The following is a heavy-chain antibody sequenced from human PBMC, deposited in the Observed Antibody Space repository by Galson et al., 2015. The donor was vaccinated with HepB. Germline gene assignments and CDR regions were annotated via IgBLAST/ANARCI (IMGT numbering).Heavy chain of an antibody. V-gene: IGHV1-2*06. J-gene: IGHJ6*02. Sequence: SVKVSCKASGYTFTGYYMHWVRQAPGQGLEWMGRINPNSGGTDYAQKFQGRVTMTRDTSISTAYMELRSLRSDDTAVYYCARHSGYDSPHYYYYYGMDVWGQGTTVTVSS. D-gene: IGHD5-12*01. CDR1: GYTFTGYY. CDR2: INPNSGGT. CDR3: ARHSGYDSPHYYYYYGMDV.